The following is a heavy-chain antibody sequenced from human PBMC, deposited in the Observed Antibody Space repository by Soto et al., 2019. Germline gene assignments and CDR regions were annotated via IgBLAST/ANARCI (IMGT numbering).Heavy chain of an antibody. D-gene: IGHD6-19*01. CDR1: GGSFSGYY. CDR3: ARPQYSSGWYGEGRYFDY. Sequence: QVQLQQWGAGLLKPSETLSLTCAVYGGSFSGYYWSWIRQPPGKGLEWIGEINHSGSTNYNPSLKSRVTISVDTSKNQFSLKLSSVTAADTAVYYCARPQYSSGWYGEGRYFDYWGQGTLVTVSS. CDR2: INHSGST. V-gene: IGHV4-34*01. J-gene: IGHJ4*02.